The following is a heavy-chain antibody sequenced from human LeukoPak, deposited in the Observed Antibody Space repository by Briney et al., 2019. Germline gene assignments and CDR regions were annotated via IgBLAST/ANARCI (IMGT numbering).Heavy chain of an antibody. CDR2: ISGSGGST. Sequence: SCKASGGTFSSYGMSRVRQAPGKGLEWVSAISGSGGSTYYADSVKGRFTISRDNSKNTLYLQMNSLRAEDTAIYYCAKSGTYDYVWGSPHFDFWGQGTLVTVSS. J-gene: IGHJ4*02. CDR3: AKSGTYDYVWGSPHFDF. CDR1: GGTFSSYG. V-gene: IGHV3-23*01. D-gene: IGHD3-16*01.